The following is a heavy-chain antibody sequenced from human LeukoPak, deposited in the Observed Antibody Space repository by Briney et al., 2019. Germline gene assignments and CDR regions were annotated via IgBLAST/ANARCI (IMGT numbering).Heavy chain of an antibody. J-gene: IGHJ4*02. D-gene: IGHD3-10*01. CDR3: ASRHYGSGRKFDY. V-gene: IGHV4-34*01. CDR2: INHSGST. CDR1: GGSFSGYY. Sequence: SETLSLTCAVYGGSFSGYYWSWIRQPPGKGLEWIGEINHSGSTNYNPSLKSRVTISVDTSKNQFSLKLSSVTAADTAVYYCASRHYGSGRKFDYWGQGTLVTVSS.